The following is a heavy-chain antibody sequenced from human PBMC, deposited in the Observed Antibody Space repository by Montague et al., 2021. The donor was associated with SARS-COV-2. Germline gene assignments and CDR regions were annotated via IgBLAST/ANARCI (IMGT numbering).Heavy chain of an antibody. J-gene: IGHJ4*02. CDR3: VATYNGNWYYFDY. D-gene: IGHD6-13*01. CDR2: LHYAGSA. V-gene: IGHV4-39*01. Sequence: SETLSLTCSVSGGSFSSGDSYWGWLRQAPGKGLEWIGDLHYAGSAYYNPSLRSRVTISADTSKNQFSLKLNSVTAADTAVYYCVATYNGNWYYFDYWGQGTLVTGSS. CDR1: GGSFSSGDSY.